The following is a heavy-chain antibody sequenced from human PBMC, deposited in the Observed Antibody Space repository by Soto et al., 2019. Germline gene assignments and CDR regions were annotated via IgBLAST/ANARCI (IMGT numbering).Heavy chain of an antibody. CDR1: GFSVSVCY. J-gene: IGHJ4*01. CDR2: MYIGGST. V-gene: IGHV3-66*01. D-gene: IGHD3-9*01. CDR3: ARVNLLTGVEYYFDY. Sequence: AGALRLSCAVSGFSVSVCYMSWVRQAQGKGLEWVSVMYIGGSTYYADSVKGRVTISRDNSKNTMYLQMNSLRGEDTGVYYCARVNLLTGVEYYFDYWGHGTPVTVSS.